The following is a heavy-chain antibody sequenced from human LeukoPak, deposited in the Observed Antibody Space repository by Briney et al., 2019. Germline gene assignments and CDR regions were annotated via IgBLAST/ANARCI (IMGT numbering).Heavy chain of an antibody. CDR3: AREISVSGTMIDY. D-gene: IGHD6-19*01. CDR1: GYTFTSYY. V-gene: IGHV1-2*02. CDR2: INPNSAGT. Sequence: ASVKVSCKASGYTFTSYYLHWVRQAPGQGLEWMGWINPNSAGTNSAQKFQGRVIMTRDTSISTAYMELSRLTSDDTAVYYCAREISVSGTMIDYWGQGTLVTVSS. J-gene: IGHJ4*02.